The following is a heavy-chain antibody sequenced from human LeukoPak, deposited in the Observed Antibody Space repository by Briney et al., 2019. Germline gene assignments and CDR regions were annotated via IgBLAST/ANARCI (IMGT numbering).Heavy chain of an antibody. J-gene: IGHJ4*02. CDR3: ASGYCSGGSCKVEYYFDY. CDR1: GYTFINHD. CDR2: MNSNSGNT. D-gene: IGHD2-15*01. Sequence: ASVKVSCKASGYTFINHDIDWLRQAPGQGLEWMGWMNSNSGNTGYAQKFQGRVTMTRDTSISTAYMELSSLRSEDTAVYYCASGYCSGGSCKVEYYFDYWGQGTLVTVSS. V-gene: IGHV1-8*01.